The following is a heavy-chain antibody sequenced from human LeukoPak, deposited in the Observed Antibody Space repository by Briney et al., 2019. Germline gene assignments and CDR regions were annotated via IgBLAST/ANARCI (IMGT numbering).Heavy chain of an antibody. V-gene: IGHV3-53*01. D-gene: IGHD6-13*01. CDR1: GFTVSSNY. Sequence: GGSLRLSCAASGFTVSSNYMSRVRQAPGKGLEWVSVIYSGGSTYYADSVKGRFTISGDNSKNTLYLQMNSLRAEDTAVYYCARLAAASRMDVWGKGTTVTVSS. CDR3: ARLAAASRMDV. CDR2: IYSGGST. J-gene: IGHJ6*04.